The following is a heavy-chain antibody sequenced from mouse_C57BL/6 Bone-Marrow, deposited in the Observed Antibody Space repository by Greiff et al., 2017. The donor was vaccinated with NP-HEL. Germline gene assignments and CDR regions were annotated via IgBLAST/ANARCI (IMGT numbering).Heavy chain of an antibody. CDR2: ISSGSSTI. J-gene: IGHJ4*01. V-gene: IGHV5-17*01. CDR1: GFTFSDYG. D-gene: IGHD1-1*01. Sequence: EVQGVESGGGLVKPGGSLKLSCAASGFTFSDYGMHWVRQAPEKGLEWVAYISSGSSTIYYADTVKGRFTISRDNAKNTLFLQMTSLRSEDTAMYYCARLTTVVASYYYAMDYWGQGTSVTVSS. CDR3: ARLTTVVASYYYAMDY.